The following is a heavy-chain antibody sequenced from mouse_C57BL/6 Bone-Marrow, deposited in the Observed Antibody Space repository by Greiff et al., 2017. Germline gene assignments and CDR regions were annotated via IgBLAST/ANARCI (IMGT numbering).Heavy chain of an antibody. J-gene: IGHJ3*01. CDR1: GYSITSGYY. Sequence: EVQLQQSGPGLVKPSQSLSLTCSVTGYSITSGYYWNWIRQFPGNKLEWMGYISYDGSNNYNPSLKKRIPITRDTSTTQFFLKLNSVTTEDTATYCSARDHPYYYGETWFAYWGQGTLVTVSA. CDR2: ISYDGSN. D-gene: IGHD1-1*01. V-gene: IGHV3-6*01. CDR3: ARDHPYYYGETWFAY.